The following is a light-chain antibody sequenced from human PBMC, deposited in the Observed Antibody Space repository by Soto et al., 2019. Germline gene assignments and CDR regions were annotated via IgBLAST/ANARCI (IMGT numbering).Light chain of an antibody. CDR2: DAS. CDR3: HQYNNWPPWT. Sequence: EIVMTQSPATLSVSPGERATLSCRASQSVTSNFAWYQQKPGQAPRLLIYDASTRATGIPARFSGSGSGTEFTLTISSLQSEDFAVYYCHQYNNWPPWTFGRGTKVDIK. V-gene: IGKV3-15*01. CDR1: QSVTSN. J-gene: IGKJ1*01.